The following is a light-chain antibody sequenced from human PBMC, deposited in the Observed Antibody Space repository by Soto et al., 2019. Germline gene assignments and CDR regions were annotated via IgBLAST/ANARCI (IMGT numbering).Light chain of an antibody. CDR1: STDVYGSNF. CDR3: SSSLGRNHLL. V-gene: IGLV2-8*01. J-gene: IGLJ1*01. CDR2: KVT. Sequence: QSVLTQPPSASGSPGQSVTISCTGTSTDVYGSNFDSWYQQHPVKAPKLIIYKVTKRPSGVPDRCSGSTSGNTASLTGSGRKAEDEADYYCSSSLGRNHLLFGAGTKLTVL.